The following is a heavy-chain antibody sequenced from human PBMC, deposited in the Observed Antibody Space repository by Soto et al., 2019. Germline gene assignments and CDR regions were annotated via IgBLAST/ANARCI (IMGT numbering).Heavy chain of an antibody. CDR2: ISGSGGST. V-gene: IGHV3-23*01. Sequence: GGSLRLSXAASGFTFSRYAMSWVRQAPGKGLEWVSAISGSGGSTYYADSVKGRFTISRDNSKNTLYLQMNSLRAEDTAVYYCAKFRGSDVYYYGMDVWGQGTTVTVSS. CDR1: GFTFSRYA. J-gene: IGHJ6*02. D-gene: IGHD3-16*01. CDR3: AKFRGSDVYYYGMDV.